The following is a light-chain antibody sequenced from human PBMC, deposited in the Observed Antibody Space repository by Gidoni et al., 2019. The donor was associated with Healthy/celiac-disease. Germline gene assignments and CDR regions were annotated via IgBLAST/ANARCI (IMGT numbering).Light chain of an antibody. CDR3: QQYYTWPRT. Sequence: EVVMTQSPATLSVSPGERATLSCSASQSVSNYLAWYQHKPGQAPRLLIYGASTRATGFPARFSGSGSATEFTLTISSLQSEDFAVYYCQQYYTWPRTFGQGTKVEIK. CDR1: QSVSNY. V-gene: IGKV3-15*01. J-gene: IGKJ1*01. CDR2: GAS.